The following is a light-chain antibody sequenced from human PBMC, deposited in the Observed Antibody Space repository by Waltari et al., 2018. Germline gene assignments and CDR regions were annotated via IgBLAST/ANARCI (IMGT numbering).Light chain of an antibody. CDR3: NSYAGSNSVL. CDR2: DVS. V-gene: IGLV2-8*01. Sequence: QSALTQPPSASGSPGQSVTISCTGTSSDVGGYNCVSWYQQHPGKAPKPMIYDVSKRPPWVPDRFSGSKSGNTAYLTVSGLQAEDEADYYCNSYAGSNSVLFGAGTKLTVL. J-gene: IGLJ2*01. CDR1: SSDVGGYNC.